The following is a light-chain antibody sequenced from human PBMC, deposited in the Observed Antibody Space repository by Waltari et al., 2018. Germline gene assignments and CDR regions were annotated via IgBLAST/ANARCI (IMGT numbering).Light chain of an antibody. CDR3: QHNVRLPGT. CDR1: PSVGSA. Sequence: SYRGRPSVGSALVWYQQRPGQAPRLLMYDASSRATGIADRFSGSGSGTDFSLNISRLEPEDFAVYYGQHNVRLPGTFGQGTKVEIK. V-gene: IGKV3-20*01. J-gene: IGKJ1*01. CDR2: DAS.